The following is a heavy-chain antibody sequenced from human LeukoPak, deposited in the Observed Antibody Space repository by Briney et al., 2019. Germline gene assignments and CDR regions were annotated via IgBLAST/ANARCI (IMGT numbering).Heavy chain of an antibody. CDR2: ISGSGGST. D-gene: IGHD3-3*01. Sequence: GGSLRLSCAASGFTFSSYAMSWVRQAPGKGLEWVSAISGSGGSTYYADSVKGRFTISRDNSRDTLYLQMNSLRAEDTAVYYCAKDRTIFGVVIMGALDYWGQGTLVTVSS. V-gene: IGHV3-23*01. CDR3: AKDRTIFGVVIMGALDY. J-gene: IGHJ4*02. CDR1: GFTFSSYA.